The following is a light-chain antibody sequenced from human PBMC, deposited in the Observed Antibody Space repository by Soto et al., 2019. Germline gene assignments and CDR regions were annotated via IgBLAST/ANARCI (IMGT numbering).Light chain of an antibody. J-gene: IGKJ4*01. V-gene: IGKV1-13*02. CDR1: PGISSA. CDR3: QQFNSYPVT. Sequence: AIQLTQSPSSLSASVGDRVTITCRASPGISSALAWYQPKPGKAPKLLIYDASSLESGVPSSFSGSGSGTDFTLTISSLQPEDFATYYCQQFNSYPVTFGGGTKVEIK. CDR2: DAS.